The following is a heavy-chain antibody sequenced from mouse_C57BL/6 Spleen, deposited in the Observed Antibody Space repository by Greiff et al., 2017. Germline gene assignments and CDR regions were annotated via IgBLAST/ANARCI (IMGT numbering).Heavy chain of an antibody. CDR3: TREEYAMDY. Sequence: VQLQQSGPELVKPGASVKMSCKASGYTFTDYNMHWVKQSHGKSLEWIGYINPNNGGTSYNQKFKGKATLTVNKSSSTAYMELRSLTSEDAAFYYCTREEYAMDYWGQGTSVTVSS. V-gene: IGHV1-22*01. CDR2: INPNNGGT. J-gene: IGHJ4*01. CDR1: GYTFTDYN.